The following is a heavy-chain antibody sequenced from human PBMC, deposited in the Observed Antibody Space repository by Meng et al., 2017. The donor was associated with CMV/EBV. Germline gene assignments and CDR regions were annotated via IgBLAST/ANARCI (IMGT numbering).Heavy chain of an antibody. D-gene: IGHD3-3*01. Sequence: GGSLRLSCTTSGFTFSSYAMSWVRQAPGKGLEWVSAISGSGGSTYYADSVKGRFTISRDNAKNSLYLQMNSLRAEDTAVYYCARNLSPRTLRFLEWLPTGGWVDYWGQGTLVTVSS. V-gene: IGHV3-23*01. CDR2: ISGSGGST. CDR1: GFTFSSYA. CDR3: ARNLSPRTLRFLEWLPTGGWVDY. J-gene: IGHJ4*02.